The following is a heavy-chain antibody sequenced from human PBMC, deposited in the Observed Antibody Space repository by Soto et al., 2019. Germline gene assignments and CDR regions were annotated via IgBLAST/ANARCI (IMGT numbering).Heavy chain of an antibody. D-gene: IGHD3-10*01. Sequence: EEQLVESGGAVVQPGGSLRLSCEASGFTFGSYTMHWVRQAPGKGLEWVSLISWNGGSSFYADSVKGRFTISRDNSRDSLYPQMNSLGPEDSALFYCAKNIEAHGWGGGDVWGHGTTVTVSS. CDR3: AKNIEAHGWGGGDV. V-gene: IGHV3-43*01. CDR2: ISWNGGSS. CDR1: GFTFGSYT. J-gene: IGHJ6*02.